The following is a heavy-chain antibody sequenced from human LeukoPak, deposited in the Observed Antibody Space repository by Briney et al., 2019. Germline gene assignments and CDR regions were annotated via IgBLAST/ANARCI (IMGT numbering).Heavy chain of an antibody. J-gene: IGHJ4*02. D-gene: IGHD6-13*01. CDR1: GGSFSAYY. CDR3: ARLDSKYSSSWYFNY. V-gene: IGHV4-34*01. CDR2: INHSGST. Sequence: SETLSLTCAVYGGSFSAYYWSWIRQPPGKGLEWIGEINHSGSTNYNPSLKSRVTISVDTSKNQFSLKLSSVTAADTAVYYCARLDSKYSSSWYFNYWGQGTLVTVSS.